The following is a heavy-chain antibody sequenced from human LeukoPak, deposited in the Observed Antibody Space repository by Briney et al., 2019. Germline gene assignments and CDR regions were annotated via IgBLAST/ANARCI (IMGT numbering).Heavy chain of an antibody. V-gene: IGHV3-15*04. Sequence: GGSLRLSCAASGFSFSDAWMSWVRQIPGKGLEWVGRIESKTDGGTTDYAAPVKGRFTISRDDSTNTLYLQMNSLKSEDTAVYYCTTYGSGRKFDYWGQGILVAVSS. D-gene: IGHD3-10*01. CDR2: IESKTDGGTT. CDR3: TTYGSGRKFDY. J-gene: IGHJ4*02. CDR1: GFSFSDAW.